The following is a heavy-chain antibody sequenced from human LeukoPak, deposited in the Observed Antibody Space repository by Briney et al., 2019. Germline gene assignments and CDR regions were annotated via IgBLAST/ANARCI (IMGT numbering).Heavy chain of an antibody. V-gene: IGHV3-53*01. CDR1: GFTVSSSF. CDR2: IYSGGST. Sequence: GGSLRLSCAASGFTVSSSFMSWVRQAPGKGLEWVSVIYSGGSTYYADSVKGRFTISRDNSKNTLYLQMNSLRADDTAVYYFVRDGVDYSFEYWGQGTLVTVSS. CDR3: VRDGVDYSFEY. J-gene: IGHJ4*02. D-gene: IGHD4-11*01.